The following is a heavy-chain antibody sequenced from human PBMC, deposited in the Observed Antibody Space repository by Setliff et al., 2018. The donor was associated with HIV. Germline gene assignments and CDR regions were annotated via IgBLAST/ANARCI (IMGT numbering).Heavy chain of an antibody. J-gene: IGHJ4*02. CDR2: ISGSGDGT. Sequence: HPGGSLRLSCAASGFTFRSYAMSWVRQGPGKGLEWVSAISGSGDGTSHADSVKGRFTISRDNSKDTLFLQMNSLRAEDTAVYYCAKDLRGNYFGYYVDYWGQGTPVTVSS. CDR1: GFTFRSYA. D-gene: IGHD1-26*01. CDR3: AKDLRGNYFGYYVDY. V-gene: IGHV3-23*01.